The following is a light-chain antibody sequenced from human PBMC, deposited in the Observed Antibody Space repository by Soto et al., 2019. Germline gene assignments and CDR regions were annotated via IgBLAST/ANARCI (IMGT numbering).Light chain of an antibody. CDR3: NSSRTVSTYV. CDR2: DVG. J-gene: IGLJ1*01. Sequence: QSALTQPASVSGSPGQSITIACTGTSSDIGGYNFVSWYQQHPGKAPKLLIYDVGNRPSGVSNRFSGSMSGNTASLTISGLQSEDEAHYYFNSSRTVSTYVFGTGTKLTVL. V-gene: IGLV2-14*01. CDR1: SSDIGGYNF.